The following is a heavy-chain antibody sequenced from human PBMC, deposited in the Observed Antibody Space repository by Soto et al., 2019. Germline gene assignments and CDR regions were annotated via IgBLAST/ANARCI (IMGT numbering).Heavy chain of an antibody. V-gene: IGHV4-38-2*02. Sequence: SETLSLTCAVSGYSISSGYYWGWIRQPPGKGLEWIGSIYHSGSTYYNPSLKSRVTISVDTSKNQLSLKLSSVTAADTAVYYCARDLGYCSGGSCYPTDWGQGTLVTVSS. J-gene: IGHJ4*02. CDR2: IYHSGST. CDR3: ARDLGYCSGGSCYPTD. CDR1: GYSISSGYY. D-gene: IGHD2-15*01.